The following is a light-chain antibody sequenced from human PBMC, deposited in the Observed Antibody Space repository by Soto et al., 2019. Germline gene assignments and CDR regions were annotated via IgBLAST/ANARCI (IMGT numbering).Light chain of an antibody. Sequence: ELVLTQSPGTLSLSPGERATLSCRASQSIGSSFLGWYQQKPGQAPRLLIFETSSRATAVPDRFSGSGSGTDFTLTINSLEPEDFAVYYCQQYGNSPRSFGQGTKVEIK. J-gene: IGKJ1*01. CDR1: QSIGSSF. V-gene: IGKV3-20*01. CDR2: ETS. CDR3: QQYGNSPRS.